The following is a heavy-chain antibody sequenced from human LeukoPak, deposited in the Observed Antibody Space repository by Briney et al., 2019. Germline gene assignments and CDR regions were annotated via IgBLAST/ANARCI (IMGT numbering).Heavy chain of an antibody. J-gene: IGHJ4*02. D-gene: IGHD3-10*01. CDR3: AKNMDRGVKGRMLDY. V-gene: IGHV3-43*02. Sequence: PGGSLRLSCAASGFTFDDYAMHWVRQAPGKGLEWVSLISGDGGSTYYADSVKGRFTISRDNSKNSLYLQMNSLRTEDTALYYCAKNMDRGVKGRMLDYWGQGTLVTVSS. CDR1: GFTFDDYA. CDR2: ISGDGGST.